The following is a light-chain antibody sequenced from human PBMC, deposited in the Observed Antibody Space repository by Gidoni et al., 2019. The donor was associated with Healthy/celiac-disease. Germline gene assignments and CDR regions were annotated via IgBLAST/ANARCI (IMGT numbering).Light chain of an antibody. CDR3: QQYNNWPSWT. CDR2: GAS. Sequence: EIVMTQSPATLSVAPGERATLSCRASQSVSSNLAWYQQKPGQAPRLLIYGASTPATGIPARFSGSGSGTEFTLTISSLQSEDFAVYYCQQYNNWPSWTFGQGTKVEIK. V-gene: IGKV3-15*01. J-gene: IGKJ1*01. CDR1: QSVSSN.